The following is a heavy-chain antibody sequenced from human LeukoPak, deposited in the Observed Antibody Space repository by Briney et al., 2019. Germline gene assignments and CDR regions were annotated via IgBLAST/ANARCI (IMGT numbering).Heavy chain of an antibody. V-gene: IGHV4-38-2*02. J-gene: IGHJ6*03. CDR2: IYHSGST. CDR1: GYSISSGYY. D-gene: IGHD7-27*01. CDR3: ARSTGDLDGERENRWAADYYYYMDV. Sequence: PSETLSLTCTVSGYSISSGYYWGWIRQPPGKGLEWIGSIYHSGSTYYNPSLKSRVTISVDTSKNQFSLKLSSVTAADTAVYYCARSTGDLDGERENRWAADYYYYMDVWGKGTTVTVSS.